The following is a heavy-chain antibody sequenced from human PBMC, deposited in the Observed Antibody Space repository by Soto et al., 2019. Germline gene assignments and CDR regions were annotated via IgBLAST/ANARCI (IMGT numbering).Heavy chain of an antibody. CDR1: GGSISSGGYY. CDR3: AREQTVTTFFDY. J-gene: IGHJ4*02. CDR2: IYYSGST. Sequence: QVQLQESGPGLVKPSQTLSLTCTVSGGSISSGGYYWSWIRQHPGKGLEWIGYIYYSGSTYYNPSLKSRVTISEDTSKNQFSLKLSSVTAADTAVYYCAREQTVTTFFDYWGQGTLVTVSS. V-gene: IGHV4-31*03. D-gene: IGHD4-17*01.